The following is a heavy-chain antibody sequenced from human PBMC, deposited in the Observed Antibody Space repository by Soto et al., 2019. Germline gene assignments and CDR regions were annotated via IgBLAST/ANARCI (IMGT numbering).Heavy chain of an antibody. CDR2: ISGSGFTT. Sequence: PEGSLRLSCSASGFTFTTYAMNWVRQAPGEGLEWVSTISGSGFTTYYADPVQGRFTISRDNSKNTVYLQMNSLRAEDTAVYYCAKHRARAGDSSAWAIDYWGQGTRVTVSS. CDR3: AKHRARAGDSSAWAIDY. V-gene: IGHV3-23*01. J-gene: IGHJ4*02. CDR1: GFTFTTYA. D-gene: IGHD6-19*01.